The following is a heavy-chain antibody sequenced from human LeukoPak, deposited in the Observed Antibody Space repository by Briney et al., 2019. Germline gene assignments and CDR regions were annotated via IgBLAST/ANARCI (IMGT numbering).Heavy chain of an antibody. V-gene: IGHV4-39*07. CDR3: ARLGRDAYNLFDY. Sequence: SETLSLTCTVSGGSISSSSYYWGWIRQPPGKGLEWIGSIYYSGSTYYNPSLKSRVTISVDTSNNQFSLKLASVTAADTAVYYCARLGRDAYNLFDYWGQGTLVTVSS. CDR2: IYYSGST. D-gene: IGHD5-24*01. J-gene: IGHJ4*02. CDR1: GGSISSSSYY.